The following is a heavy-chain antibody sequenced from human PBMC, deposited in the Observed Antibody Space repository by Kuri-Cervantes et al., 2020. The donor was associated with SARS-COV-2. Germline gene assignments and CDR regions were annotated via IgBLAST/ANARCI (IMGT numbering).Heavy chain of an antibody. D-gene: IGHD2-2*02. CDR2: IYYSGST. J-gene: IGHJ6*02. Sequence: GSLRLSCTVSGGSISSYYWSWIRQPPGKGLEWIGYIYYSGSTNYNPSLKSRVTISVDTSKNQFSLKLSSVTAADTAVYYCARRYCSGTSCYTDYGMDVWGQGTTVTVSS. V-gene: IGHV4-59*12. CDR3: ARRYCSGTSCYTDYGMDV. CDR1: GGSISSYY.